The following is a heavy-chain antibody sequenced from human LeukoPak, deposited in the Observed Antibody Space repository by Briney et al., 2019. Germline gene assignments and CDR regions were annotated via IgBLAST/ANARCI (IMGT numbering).Heavy chain of an antibody. Sequence: GGSLRLSCAASGFTFSDFYMSWIRQAPGKGLEWVSYTTSGGRAIYYADSVQGRFTISRDNARNSLYLQMNGLRAEDTAVYYCASDIVATSGDFWGQGTLVTVSS. CDR1: GFTFSDFY. V-gene: IGHV3-11*01. CDR3: ASDIVATSGDF. D-gene: IGHD5-12*01. J-gene: IGHJ4*02. CDR2: TTSGGRAI.